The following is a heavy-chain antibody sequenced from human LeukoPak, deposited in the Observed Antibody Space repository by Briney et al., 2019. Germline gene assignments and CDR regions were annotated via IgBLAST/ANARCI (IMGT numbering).Heavy chain of an antibody. Sequence: GGSLRISCAASGFTFSSYAMSWVRQAPGKGLEWVSDITSGGSTYYADSVKGRFTISRDNSKITLYLQMNSLRAEDTAVYYCAKWGRRDGYHFDYWGQGTLVTVSS. J-gene: IGHJ4*02. D-gene: IGHD5-24*01. CDR1: GFTFSSYA. CDR3: AKWGRRDGYHFDY. CDR2: ITSGGST. V-gene: IGHV3-23*01.